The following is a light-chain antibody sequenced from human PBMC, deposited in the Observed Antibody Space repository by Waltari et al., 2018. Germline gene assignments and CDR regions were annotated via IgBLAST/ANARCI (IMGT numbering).Light chain of an antibody. CDR3: QHYVRLPVS. J-gene: IGKJ1*01. Sequence: EIVLTQSPGTLSLSPGERVTLSCRASQSVGRSLTWYQQKPGQAPRLLIYGASSRATGIPDRFSGSGSGTDFSLTISRLEPEDFALYYCQHYVRLPVSFGQGTKVDIK. CDR2: GAS. CDR1: QSVGRS. V-gene: IGKV3-20*01.